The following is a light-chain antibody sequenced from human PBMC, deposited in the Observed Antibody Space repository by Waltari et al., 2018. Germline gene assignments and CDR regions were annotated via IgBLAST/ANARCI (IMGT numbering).Light chain of an antibody. CDR1: QSIGSF. Sequence: DIQMTQSPSYLSASVGDTVTIPCRASQSIGSFLNWHQQKPGKAPKLLIYAASTLESGVPSRFSGRESGTDFTLTITSLHPEDFATYYCQQSYNIPPSFGQGTKVEIK. CDR2: AAS. V-gene: IGKV1-39*01. CDR3: QQSYNIPPS. J-gene: IGKJ1*01.